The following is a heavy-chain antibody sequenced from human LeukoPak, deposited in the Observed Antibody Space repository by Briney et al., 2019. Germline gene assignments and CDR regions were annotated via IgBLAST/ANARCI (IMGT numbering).Heavy chain of an antibody. V-gene: IGHV4-39*01. CDR3: ARHSTADYSYYGMDV. CDR1: GGSISSSSYY. CDR2: IYYSGYT. J-gene: IGHJ6*02. Sequence: PSETPSLTCTVSGGSISSSSYYWGWIRQPPGKGLEWIGSIYYSGYTYYNPSLKSRVTISVDTSKNQFSLKLSSVTAADTAVYYCARHSTADYSYYGMDVWGQGTTVTVSS.